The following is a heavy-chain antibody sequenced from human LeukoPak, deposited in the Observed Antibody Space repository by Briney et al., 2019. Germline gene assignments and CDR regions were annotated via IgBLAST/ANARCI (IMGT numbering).Heavy chain of an antibody. J-gene: IGHJ5*02. Sequence: GGSLRLSCAASGLTFSSYWMHWVRQAPGKGLVWVSRINSDGSSTSYADSVKGRFTISRDNAKNTLYLQMNSLRAEDTAVYYCAREGYHDSSGPSWFDPWGQGTLVTVSS. V-gene: IGHV3-74*01. D-gene: IGHD3-22*01. CDR2: INSDGSST. CDR3: AREGYHDSSGPSWFDP. CDR1: GLTFSSYW.